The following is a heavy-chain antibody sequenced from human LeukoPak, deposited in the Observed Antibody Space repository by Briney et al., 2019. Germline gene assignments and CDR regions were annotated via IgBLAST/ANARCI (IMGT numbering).Heavy chain of an antibody. D-gene: IGHD3-16*02. CDR2: IYTSGST. Sequence: SETLSLTCTVSGGSISSYYWSWIRQPPGKGLEWIGYIYTSGSTNYNPSLKSRVAISVDTSKNQFSLKVRSVTAADTAVYYCARDRPYDYVWGSYRNNWFDPWGQGTLVTVSS. V-gene: IGHV4-4*09. CDR3: ARDRPYDYVWGSYRNNWFDP. J-gene: IGHJ5*02. CDR1: GGSISSYY.